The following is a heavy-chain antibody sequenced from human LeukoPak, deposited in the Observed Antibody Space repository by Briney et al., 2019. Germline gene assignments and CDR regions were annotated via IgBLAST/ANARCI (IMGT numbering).Heavy chain of an antibody. D-gene: IGHD2-2*01. Sequence: GGSLRLSCAASGFTVSSNYMSWVRQAPGKGLEWVSVIYSGGSTYYADSVKGRFTISRDNSKNTLYLQMNSLRAEDTAVYYCAKGLLIVVVPGPIDYWGQGTLVTVPS. V-gene: IGHV3-66*01. CDR3: AKGLLIVVVPGPIDY. CDR2: IYSGGST. J-gene: IGHJ4*02. CDR1: GFTVSSNY.